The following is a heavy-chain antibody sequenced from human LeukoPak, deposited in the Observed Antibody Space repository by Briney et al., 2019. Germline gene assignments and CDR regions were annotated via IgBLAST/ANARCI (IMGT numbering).Heavy chain of an antibody. D-gene: IGHD5-12*01. CDR2: ISSSGDTI. J-gene: IGHJ5*02. CDR3: AITGVMVATPWFDP. Sequence: PGGSLRLSCAASGLTFSESYMTWIRQAPGKGLEWISYISSSGDTINYADSVKGRFTISKDNAKNSLYLQMINLRVEDTAVYYCAITGVMVATPWFDPWGQGTLVTVSS. V-gene: IGHV3-11*01. CDR1: GLTFSESY.